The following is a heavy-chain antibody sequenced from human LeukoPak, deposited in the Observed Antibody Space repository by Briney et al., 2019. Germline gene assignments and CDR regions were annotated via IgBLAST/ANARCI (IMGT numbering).Heavy chain of an antibody. D-gene: IGHD6-13*01. V-gene: IGHV4-34*01. J-gene: IGHJ4*02. Sequence: SETLSLTCAVYGGSFSGYYWSWISQPPGKGLEWIGEINHSGSTNYNTSLKSRVTISVDTSKNQFSLKLSSVTAADTAVYYCARGRGSSRGGFDYWGQGTLVTVSS. CDR2: INHSGST. CDR1: GGSFSGYY. CDR3: ARGRGSSRGGFDY.